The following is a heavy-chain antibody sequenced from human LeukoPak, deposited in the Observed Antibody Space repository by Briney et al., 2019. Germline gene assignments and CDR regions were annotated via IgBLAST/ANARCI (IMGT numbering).Heavy chain of an antibody. J-gene: IGHJ5*02. CDR3: ARARGSYLSGWFDP. Sequence: ASVKVSCKASGYTFTGYYMHWVRQAPGQGLEWMGWINPNSGGANYAQKFQGRVTMTRDTSISTAYMELSRLRSDDTAVYYCARARGSYLSGWFDPWGQGTLVTVSS. D-gene: IGHD1-26*01. V-gene: IGHV1-2*02. CDR2: INPNSGGA. CDR1: GYTFTGYY.